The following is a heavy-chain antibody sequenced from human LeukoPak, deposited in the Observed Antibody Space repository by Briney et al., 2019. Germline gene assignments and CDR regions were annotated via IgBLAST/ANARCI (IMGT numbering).Heavy chain of an antibody. D-gene: IGHD6-13*01. V-gene: IGHV3-23*01. CDR1: GFTFSTYA. CDR2: IGGSGSYT. J-gene: IGHJ4*02. Sequence: GSLRLSCAASGFTFSTYAMIWVRQAPGKGLEWVSVIGGSGSYTYYADSVKGRFTISRDNSKDTLYLQMNSLRPEDAAVYYCARDWYDYWGQGTLVTVSS. CDR3: ARDWYDY.